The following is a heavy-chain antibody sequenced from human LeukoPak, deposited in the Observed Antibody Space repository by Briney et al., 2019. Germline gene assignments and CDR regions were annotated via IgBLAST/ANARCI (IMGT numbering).Heavy chain of an antibody. CDR1: GGSISSSNYC. Sequence: SETQSLTCTVSGGSISSSNYCWDWIRQPPGKGLEWIGSLCYSGNTYQNPSLTSRLTISGDTSQNQFSLRLSSVTAADTAVYYCTTRYGDHDYVDYWGQGTLVTVSS. J-gene: IGHJ4*02. V-gene: IGHV4-39*01. CDR2: LCYSGNT. D-gene: IGHD5-12*01. CDR3: TTRYGDHDYVDY.